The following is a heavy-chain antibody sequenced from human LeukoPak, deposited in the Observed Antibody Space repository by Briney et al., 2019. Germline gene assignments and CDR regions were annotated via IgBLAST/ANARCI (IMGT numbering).Heavy chain of an antibody. CDR2: IYYSGST. J-gene: IGHJ6*02. Sequence: SKTLSLTCTVSGGPLSSYYWSWMRQPPGRGLEWSGYIYYSGSTNYNPSLKSRVTISVDTSKNHFSLKLSSVTAADTAVYYCARLDSSSWYYYYGMDVWGQGTTVTVSS. V-gene: IGHV4-59*08. CDR1: GGPLSSYY. D-gene: IGHD6-13*01. CDR3: ARLDSSSWYYYYGMDV.